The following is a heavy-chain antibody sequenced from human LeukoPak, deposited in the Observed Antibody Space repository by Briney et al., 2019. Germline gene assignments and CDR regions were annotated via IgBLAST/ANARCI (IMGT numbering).Heavy chain of an antibody. CDR2: IIPIFGTA. J-gene: IGHJ4*02. D-gene: IGHD6-19*01. V-gene: IGHV1-69*06. CDR3: ARAHSSGWYAYYFDY. Sequence: SVKVSCKASGGTFSSYAISWVRQAPGQGLEWTGGIIPIFGTANYAQKFQGRVTITADKSTSTAYMELSSLRSEDTAVYYCARAHSSGWYAYYFDYWGQGTLVTVSS. CDR1: GGTFSSYA.